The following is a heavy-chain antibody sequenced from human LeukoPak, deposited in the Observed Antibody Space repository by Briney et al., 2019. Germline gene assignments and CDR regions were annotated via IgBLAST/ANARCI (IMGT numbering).Heavy chain of an antibody. CDR1: GGSFSGYY. Sequence: SETLSLTCAVYGGSFSGYYWSWIRQPPGKGLEWIGEINHSGSTNYNPSLKSRVTISVDTSKNQFSLKLSSVTAADTAVYYCASGYSYVDRRYYYYYYGMTSGAKGPRSPSP. V-gene: IGHV4-34*01. CDR2: INHSGST. J-gene: IGHJ6*02. CDR3: ASGYSYVDRRYYYYYYGMTS. D-gene: IGHD5-18*01.